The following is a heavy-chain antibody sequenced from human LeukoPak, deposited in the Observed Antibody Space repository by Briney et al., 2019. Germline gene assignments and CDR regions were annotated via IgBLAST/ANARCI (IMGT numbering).Heavy chain of an antibody. V-gene: IGHV1-69*04. CDR1: GGTFSSYA. CDR3: ARERSTYYFDY. Sequence: WASVKVSCKASGGTFSSYAISWVRQAPGQGLEWMGRIIPILGTANYAQKFQGRVTITADKSTSTAYMELSSLRSEDTAVYYCARERSTYYFDYWGQGTLVTVSS. CDR2: IIPILGTA. D-gene: IGHD2-2*01. J-gene: IGHJ4*02.